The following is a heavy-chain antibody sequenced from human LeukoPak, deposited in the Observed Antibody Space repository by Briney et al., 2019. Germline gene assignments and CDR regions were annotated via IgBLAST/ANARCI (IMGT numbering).Heavy chain of an antibody. D-gene: IGHD1-26*01. CDR3: AKDEVQWELRFDY. J-gene: IGHJ4*02. V-gene: IGHV3-30*02. CDR2: IRYDGSNK. Sequence: GGSLRLSCAASGFTSSSYGMHWVRQAPGKGLEWVAFIRYDGSNKYYADSVKGRFTISRDNSKNTLYLQMNSLRAEDTAVYYCAKDEVQWELRFDYWGQGTLVTVSS. CDR1: GFTSSSYG.